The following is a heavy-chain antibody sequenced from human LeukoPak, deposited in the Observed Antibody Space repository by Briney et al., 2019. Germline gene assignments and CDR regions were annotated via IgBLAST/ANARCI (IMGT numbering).Heavy chain of an antibody. J-gene: IGHJ4*02. CDR1: GGSISSYY. Sequence: PSGTLSLTCTVSGGSISSYYWSWIRQPPGKGLEWIGYIYYSGSTNYNPSLKSRVTISVDTSKNQFSLKLSSVTAADTAVYYCARGARRYYFDYWGQGTLVTVSS. CDR2: IYYSGST. V-gene: IGHV4-59*01. CDR3: ARGARRYYFDY. D-gene: IGHD5-24*01.